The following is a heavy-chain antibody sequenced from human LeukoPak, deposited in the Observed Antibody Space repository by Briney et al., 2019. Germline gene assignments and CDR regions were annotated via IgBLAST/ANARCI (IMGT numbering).Heavy chain of an antibody. D-gene: IGHD4-17*01. V-gene: IGHV3-33*08. Sequence: GGSLRLSCAASGFTFSSYAMHWVRQAPGKGLEWVAVIWYDGSNKYYADSVKGRFTISRDNSKNTLYLQMNSLRAEDTAVYYCARDVWAYGGIDYWGQGTLVTVSS. CDR2: IWYDGSNK. CDR1: GFTFSSYA. J-gene: IGHJ4*02. CDR3: ARDVWAYGGIDY.